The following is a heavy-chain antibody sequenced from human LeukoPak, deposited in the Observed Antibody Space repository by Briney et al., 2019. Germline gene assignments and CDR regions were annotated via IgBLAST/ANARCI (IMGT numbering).Heavy chain of an antibody. J-gene: IGHJ6*02. D-gene: IGHD2-8*01. CDR3: ARGPYCTNGVCYNYGMDV. CDR1: GFTFSDYY. V-gene: IGHV3-11*01. Sequence: GGSLRLSCAASGFTFSDYYMSWIRQAPGKGLEWVSYISSSGSTIYYADSVKGRFTISRDNAKNSLYLQMNSLRAEDTAAYYCARGPYCTNGVCYNYGMDVWGQGTTVTVSS. CDR2: ISSSGSTI.